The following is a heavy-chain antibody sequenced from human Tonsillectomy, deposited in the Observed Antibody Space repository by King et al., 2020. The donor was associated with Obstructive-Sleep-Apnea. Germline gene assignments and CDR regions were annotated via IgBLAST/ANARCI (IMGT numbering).Heavy chain of an antibody. J-gene: IGHJ4*02. D-gene: IGHD5-12*01. CDR1: GGSFSGYY. CDR2: INHSGST. V-gene: IGHV4-34*01. Sequence: VQLQQWGAGLLKPSETLSLTCAVYGGSFSGYYWSWIRQPPGKGLEWIGEINHSGSTNYNPSLKSRVTISVDTSKNQFSLKLSSVTAADTAVYYCARQKWLRTGGPDYWGQGTLVTVSS. CDR3: ARQKWLRTGGPDY.